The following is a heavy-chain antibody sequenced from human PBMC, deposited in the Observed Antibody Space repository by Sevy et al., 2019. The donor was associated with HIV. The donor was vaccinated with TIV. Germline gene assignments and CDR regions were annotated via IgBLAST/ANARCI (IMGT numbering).Heavy chain of an antibody. CDR2: TYSGGST. V-gene: IGHV3-53*01. Sequence: GGSLRLSCAASGFTVSSNYMSWVRQAPGKGLEWVSVTYSGGSTYYADSVKGRFTISRDNSKNTLYLQMNSLRAEDTAVYYCARGGPLSNPVDYWGQGTLVTVSS. D-gene: IGHD3-10*01. CDR1: GFTVSSNY. J-gene: IGHJ4*02. CDR3: ARGGPLSNPVDY.